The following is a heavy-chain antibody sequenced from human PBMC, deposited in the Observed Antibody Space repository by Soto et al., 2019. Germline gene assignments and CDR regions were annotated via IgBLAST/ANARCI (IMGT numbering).Heavy chain of an antibody. V-gene: IGHV4-59*08. Sequence: QVQLQESGPGLVKPSETLSLTCTVSGGSINSYFWSWIRQPPGRGLEYIGYIYYTGSTNYHPSLQSRVTISIDTSKNQFSLRLTSVTAADTAIYYCARRLYGDPRFDSWGQGTLVTVSS. CDR2: IYYTGST. J-gene: IGHJ4*02. CDR3: ARRLYGDPRFDS. CDR1: GGSINSYF. D-gene: IGHD4-17*01.